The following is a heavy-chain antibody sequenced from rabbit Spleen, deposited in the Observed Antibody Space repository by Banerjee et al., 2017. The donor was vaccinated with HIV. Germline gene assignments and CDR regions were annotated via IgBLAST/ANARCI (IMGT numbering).Heavy chain of an antibody. CDR2: INASTGKP. CDR1: GFSFSDRDV. J-gene: IGHJ4*01. CDR3: ARNFDL. V-gene: IGHV1S45*01. Sequence: QEQLVESGGGLVQPEGSLTLTYKASGFSFSDRDVMCWVRQAPGKGLEWIACINASTGKPVYATWASGRFTISRTSSTTVTLRMTSLTAADRATYFCARNFDLWGQGTLVTVS.